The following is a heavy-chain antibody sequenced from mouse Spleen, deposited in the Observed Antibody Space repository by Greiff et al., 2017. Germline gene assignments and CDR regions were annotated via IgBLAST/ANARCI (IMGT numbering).Heavy chain of an antibody. V-gene: IGHV5-17*01. CDR1: GFTFSDYG. D-gene: IGHD2-1*01. Sequence: EVQLVESGGGLVKPGGSLKLSCAASGFTFSDYGMHWVRQAPEKGLEWVAYISSGSSTIYYADTVKGRFTISRDNAKNTLFLQMTSLRSEDTAMYYCARGNSPYYYAMDYWGQGTSVTVSS. CDR2: ISSGSSTI. J-gene: IGHJ4*01. CDR3: ARGNSPYYYAMDY.